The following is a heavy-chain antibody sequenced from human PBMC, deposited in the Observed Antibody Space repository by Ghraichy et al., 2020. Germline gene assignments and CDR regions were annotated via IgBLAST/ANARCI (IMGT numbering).Heavy chain of an antibody. CDR3: ARLSKNSGWAGDH. D-gene: IGHD6-19*01. J-gene: IGHJ4*02. V-gene: IGHV1-18*01. CDR2: ISAFTNKT. Sequence: GWISAFTNKTSYAQNLQGRVTVTTDTSTNSGYMELRSLRSDDTAVYYCARLSKNSGWAGDHWGQGTLVTVFS.